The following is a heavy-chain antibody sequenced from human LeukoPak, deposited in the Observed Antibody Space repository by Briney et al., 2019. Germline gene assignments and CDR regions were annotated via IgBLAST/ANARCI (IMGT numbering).Heavy chain of an antibody. CDR2: IYYSGST. J-gene: IGHJ4*02. CDR3: ARGDYETSGYYFDY. CDR1: GGSISSSSYY. D-gene: IGHD3-22*01. Sequence: PSETLSLTCTVSGGSISSSSYYWGWIRQPPGKGLEWIGSIYYSGSTYYNPSLKSRVTISVDTSKNQFSLKLSSVTAADTAVYYCARGDYETSGYYFDYWGQGTLVTVSS. V-gene: IGHV4-39*07.